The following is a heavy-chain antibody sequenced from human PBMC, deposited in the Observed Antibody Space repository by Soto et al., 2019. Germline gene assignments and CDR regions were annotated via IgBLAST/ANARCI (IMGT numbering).Heavy chain of an antibody. D-gene: IGHD3-16*02. CDR3: ARVMITFGGVIEAFDI. Sequence: GGSLRLSCAACGFTFSSYSMNWVRQAPGKGLEWVSSISSSSSYIYYADSVKSRFTISRDNAKNSLYLQMNSLRAEDTAVYYCARVMITFGGVIEAFDIWGQGTMVTVSS. J-gene: IGHJ3*02. CDR1: GFTFSSYS. CDR2: ISSSSSYI. V-gene: IGHV3-21*01.